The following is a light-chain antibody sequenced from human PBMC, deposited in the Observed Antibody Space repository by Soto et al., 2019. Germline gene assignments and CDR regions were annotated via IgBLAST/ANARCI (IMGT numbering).Light chain of an antibody. CDR3: SSYTSGSTYV. CDR1: SSDVGGYNY. V-gene: IGLV2-14*01. J-gene: IGLJ1*01. Sequence: QPALTQPASVSGSPGQSITISCTGTSSDVGGYNYVSWYQQHPGKAPKLMIYEVNNRPSGASNRFSGSKSGNTASLTISGLQAEDEADYYCSSYTSGSTYVFGTGTKVTVL. CDR2: EVN.